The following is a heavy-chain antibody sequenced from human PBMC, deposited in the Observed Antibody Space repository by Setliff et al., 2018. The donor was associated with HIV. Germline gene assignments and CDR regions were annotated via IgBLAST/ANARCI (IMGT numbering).Heavy chain of an antibody. J-gene: IGHJ4*02. V-gene: IGHV4-38-2*01. D-gene: IGHD3-22*01. CDR2: IYHSGST. Sequence: SETLSLTCAVSGYSLSSDYYWGWIRQPPGKGLEWIASIYHSGSTYYNPSLKGRVTISVDTSKNQFSVRLSSVSAADTAVYFCARHVARFDYDTGGYYVSHFDYWGQGTQVTVSS. CDR1: GYSLSSDYY. CDR3: ARHVARFDYDTGGYYVSHFDY.